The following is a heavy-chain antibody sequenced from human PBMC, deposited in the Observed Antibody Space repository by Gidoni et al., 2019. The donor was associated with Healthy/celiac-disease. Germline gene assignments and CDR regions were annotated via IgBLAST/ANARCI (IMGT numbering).Heavy chain of an antibody. CDR1: EGTFSSYA. J-gene: IGHJ5*02. V-gene: IGHV1-69*01. Sequence: QVQLVPSGAEVKKPGSPVKVSCKASEGTFSSYAISWVRQAAGHGLEWMGGIIPIFGTANYAQNFQGRVTITADESASTAYMELSSLRSEDTAVYYCAGVGIVVVPAAISVFDPWGQGTLVTVSS. D-gene: IGHD2-2*01. CDR2: IIPIFGTA. CDR3: AGVGIVVVPAAISVFDP.